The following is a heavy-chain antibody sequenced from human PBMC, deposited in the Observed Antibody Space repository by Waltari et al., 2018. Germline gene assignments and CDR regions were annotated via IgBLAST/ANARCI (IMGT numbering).Heavy chain of an antibody. CDR3: AKDREVRVSGSFDY. Sequence: VLLLESGGGLVQPGGSLRLSCEASGCTFISYAMRWVRPAPGKGLEWVSSISGSGGQTYYADSVKGRFTISSDNSKNTLYLQMNSLRAEDTAVYYCAKDREVRVSGSFDYWGQGTLVTVSS. D-gene: IGHD3-22*01. CDR2: ISGSGGQT. CDR1: GCTFISYA. V-gene: IGHV3-23*01. J-gene: IGHJ4*02.